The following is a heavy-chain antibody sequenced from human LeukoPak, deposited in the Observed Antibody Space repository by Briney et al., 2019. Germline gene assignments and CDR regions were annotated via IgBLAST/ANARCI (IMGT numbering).Heavy chain of an antibody. CDR3: ATTLYSRSCFDY. J-gene: IGHJ4*02. CDR2: VYYSGTT. D-gene: IGHD6-6*01. V-gene: IGHV4-39*01. CDR1: GGSISSGSYY. Sequence: SETLSLTCTVSGGSISSGSYYWGWIRQPPGKGLEWIGSVYYSGTTYYNPSLKSRVTMSVDTSKNQFSLQLSSVTAADTAIYYCATTLYSRSCFDYWGQGTLGSVSS.